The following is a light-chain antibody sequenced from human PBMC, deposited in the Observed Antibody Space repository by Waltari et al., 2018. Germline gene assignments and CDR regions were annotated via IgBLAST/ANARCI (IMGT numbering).Light chain of an antibody. CDR1: QDISSA. V-gene: IGKV1-12*01. Sequence: EIQMTQSPSSVSASVGDRATLTCRAGQDISSALAWYQQQPGQAPNLLIYAVSSLQSGVPSRFSGSGSGTDFTLTISSLQPEDVATYYCQQGSSFPPTFGQGTKVEIK. J-gene: IGKJ1*01. CDR3: QQGSSFPPT. CDR2: AVS.